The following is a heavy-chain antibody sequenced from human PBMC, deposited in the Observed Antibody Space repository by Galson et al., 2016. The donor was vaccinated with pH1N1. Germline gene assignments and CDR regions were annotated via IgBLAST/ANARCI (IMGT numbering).Heavy chain of an antibody. D-gene: IGHD3-10*01. V-gene: IGHV4-39*01. CDR1: Y. Sequence: YWSWIRQPPGKGLEWIGSIYYSGSTYYNPSLKSRVTISVDTSKNQFSLKLSSVTAADTAVYYCARRGIGAFLYYFDSWGQGTLVTVSS. CDR3: ARRGIGAFLYYFDS. J-gene: IGHJ4*02. CDR2: IYYSGST.